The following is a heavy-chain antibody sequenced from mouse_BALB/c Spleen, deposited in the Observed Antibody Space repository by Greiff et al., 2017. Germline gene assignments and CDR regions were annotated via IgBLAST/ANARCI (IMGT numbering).Heavy chain of an antibody. CDR2: ISNGGGST. CDR3: ARPPYYGSSYDWYFDV. V-gene: IGHV5-12-2*01. D-gene: IGHD1-1*01. Sequence: DVMLVESGGGLVQPGGSLKLSCAASGFTFSSYTMSWVRQTPEKRLEWVAYISNGGGSTYYPDTVKGRFTISRDNAKNTLYLQMSSLKSEDTAMYYCARPPYYGSSYDWYFDVWGAGTTVTVSS. CDR1: GFTFSSYT. J-gene: IGHJ1*01.